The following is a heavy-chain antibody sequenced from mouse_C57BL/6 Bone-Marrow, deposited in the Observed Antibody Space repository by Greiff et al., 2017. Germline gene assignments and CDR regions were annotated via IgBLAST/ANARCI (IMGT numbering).Heavy chain of an antibody. D-gene: IGHD2-3*01. J-gene: IGHJ4*01. CDR1: GFNIKDYY. CDR2: IDPEDGDI. CDR3: TTRFGYYSRYDAMDY. V-gene: IGHV14-1*01. Sequence: EVQLQQSGAELVRPGASVKLSCTASGFNIKDYYMHWVKQRPEQCLEGIGRIDPEDGDIEYAQKFQGKDTMTADTSSNTADLQLSSLTSEDTAVYYCTTRFGYYSRYDAMDYWGQGTSVTVSS.